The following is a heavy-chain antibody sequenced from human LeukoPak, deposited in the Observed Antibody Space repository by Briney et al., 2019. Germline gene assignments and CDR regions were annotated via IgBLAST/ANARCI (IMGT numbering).Heavy chain of an antibody. CDR2: LYYSGST. J-gene: IGHJ4*02. Sequence: SETLSLTCTVSVGSISSSSYYWGWIRQPPGKGLEWIGSLYYSGSTYYNPSLKSRVTISVDTSKNQFSLKLSSVTAADTAVYYCARVNKIWEYFDYWGRGTLVTVPS. CDR3: ARVNKIWEYFDY. D-gene: IGHD1-26*01. V-gene: IGHV4-39*07. CDR1: VGSISSSSYY.